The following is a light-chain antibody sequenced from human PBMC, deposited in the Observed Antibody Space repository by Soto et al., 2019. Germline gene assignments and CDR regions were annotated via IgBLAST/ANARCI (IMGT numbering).Light chain of an antibody. CDR1: QSVRSD. CDR2: GAS. V-gene: IGKV3-15*01. Sequence: EIVLTQSPGTLSLSPGERATLSCRASQSVRSDYLAWYQQKPGQAPRLHIYGASTRAIGIPARFSGSGSGTEFTLTISSLQSEDFAVYYCQQFNNYPITFGQGTRLEIK. J-gene: IGKJ5*01. CDR3: QQFNNYPIT.